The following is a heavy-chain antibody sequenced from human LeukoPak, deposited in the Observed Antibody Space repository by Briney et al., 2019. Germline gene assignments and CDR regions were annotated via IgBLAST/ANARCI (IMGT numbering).Heavy chain of an antibody. V-gene: IGHV4-34*01. D-gene: IGHD3-10*01. CDR3: AKSLYGSGSYYNWFDP. CDR2: TNRGGST. J-gene: IGHJ5*02. Sequence: PSETLSLTCAIYGGSFSGYYWTWIRQPPGKGLEWIGETNRGGSTNYNPSLKSRVTISVDTSKNHFSLKLSSVTAADTAVYYCAKSLYGSGSYYNWFDPWGQGTLVTVSS. CDR1: GGSFSGYY.